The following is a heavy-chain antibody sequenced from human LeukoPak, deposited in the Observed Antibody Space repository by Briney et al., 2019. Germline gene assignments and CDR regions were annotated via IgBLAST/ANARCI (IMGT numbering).Heavy chain of an antibody. J-gene: IGHJ4*02. CDR2: INHSGST. CDR3: ARMPIYYYGSGSYYSPYFDY. D-gene: IGHD3-10*01. CDR1: GGSFSGYY. V-gene: IGHV4-34*01. Sequence: PSETLSLTCAVYGGSFSGYYWSWIRQPPGKGLEWIGEINHSGSTNYNPSLKSRVTISVDTSKNQFSLKLSSVTAADTAVYYCARMPIYYYGSGSYYSPYFDYWGQGTLVTVSS.